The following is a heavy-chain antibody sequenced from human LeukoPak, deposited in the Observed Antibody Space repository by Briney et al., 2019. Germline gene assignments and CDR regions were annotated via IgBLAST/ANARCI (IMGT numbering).Heavy chain of an antibody. D-gene: IGHD1-26*01. CDR3: ARDGEIVGARFDY. Sequence: GGSLRLSCEASGFSFDDYGMSWVRQAPGKGLEWVSSINRNGDDTSYAVSVKGRFTISRDNAQKSLYLQMDSLRAEDTAFYFCARDGEIVGARFDYWGQGTLVTVSS. CDR1: GFSFDDYG. CDR2: INRNGDDT. J-gene: IGHJ4*02. V-gene: IGHV3-20*04.